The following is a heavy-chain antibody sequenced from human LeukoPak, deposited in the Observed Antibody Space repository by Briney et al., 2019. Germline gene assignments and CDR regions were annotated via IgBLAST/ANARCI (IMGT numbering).Heavy chain of an antibody. CDR2: ISSNGGRM. CDR3: ATYYYDSGGFHFHH. CDR1: GFTFRSYG. V-gene: IGHV3-64*01. D-gene: IGHD3-22*01. Sequence: GGSLRLSCAASGFTFRSYGMHWVRQAPGKGLEYVSAISSNGGRMYYANSVKGRFTISRDNSRNTLYLQMGSLRAEDMAVYYCATYYYDSGGFHFHHWGQGTLVTVSS. J-gene: IGHJ1*01.